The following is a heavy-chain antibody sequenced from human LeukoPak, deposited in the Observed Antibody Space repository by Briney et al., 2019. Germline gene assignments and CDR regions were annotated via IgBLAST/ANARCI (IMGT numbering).Heavy chain of an antibody. CDR2: IYTSGST. Sequence: SETLSLTCTVSGGSISNYWSWIRQPAGKGLEWIGRIYTSGSTNYNPSLKSRVTMSVDTSKNQFSLKLSSVTAADTAVYYCARGRYYYDSSGYYLLLDYWGQGTLVTVSS. CDR1: GGSISNY. J-gene: IGHJ4*02. D-gene: IGHD3-22*01. V-gene: IGHV4-4*07. CDR3: ARGRYYYDSSGYYLLLDY.